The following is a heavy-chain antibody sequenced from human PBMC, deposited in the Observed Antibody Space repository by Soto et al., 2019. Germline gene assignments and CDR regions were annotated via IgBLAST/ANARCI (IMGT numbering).Heavy chain of an antibody. V-gene: IGHV3-30-3*01. J-gene: IGHJ4*02. CDR3: AREGAYGDYYGY. Sequence: QVQLVESGGGVVQPGRSLRLSCAASGFTFSSYAMHWVRQAPGKGLEWVAVISYDGSNKYYADSVKGRFTISRDNSKNTLYLQMNSMRAEDTAVYYCAREGAYGDYYGYWGQGTLVTVSS. D-gene: IGHD4-17*01. CDR1: GFTFSSYA. CDR2: ISYDGSNK.